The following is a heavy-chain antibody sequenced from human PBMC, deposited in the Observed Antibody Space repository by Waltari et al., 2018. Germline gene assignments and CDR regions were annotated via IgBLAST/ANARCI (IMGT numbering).Heavy chain of an antibody. CDR3: ARIRDDPFYGGSGYSSA. Sequence: EVLLVDFGGGLVKPGGSLRHAGSASGFTFSRNHMTWLRQAPGKVLDWVSSISSSGSYTHYVDSVKGRFTISRDNAKNSLYLQMNTLRAEDTAVYYCARIRDDPFYGGSGYSSAWGQGTLVVVSS. J-gene: IGHJ4*02. D-gene: IGHD3-22*01. CDR2: ISSSGSYT. CDR1: GFTFSRNH. V-gene: IGHV3-21*02.